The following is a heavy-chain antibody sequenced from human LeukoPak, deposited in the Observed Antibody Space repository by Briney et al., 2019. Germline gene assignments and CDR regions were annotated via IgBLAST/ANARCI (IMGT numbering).Heavy chain of an antibody. CDR2: IYYSGST. Sequence: SETLSLTCTVSGGSISSSSYHWGWIRQPPGKGLEWIGSIYYSGSTYYNPSLKSRVTISVDTSKNQFSLKLSSVTAADTAVYYCARDRIAVAGTDVDYWGQGTLVTVSS. CDR3: ARDRIAVAGTDVDY. V-gene: IGHV4-39*07. J-gene: IGHJ4*02. D-gene: IGHD6-19*01. CDR1: GGSISSSSYH.